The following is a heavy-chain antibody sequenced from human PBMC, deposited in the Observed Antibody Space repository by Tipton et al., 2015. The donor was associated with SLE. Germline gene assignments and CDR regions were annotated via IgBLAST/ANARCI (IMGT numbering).Heavy chain of an antibody. V-gene: IGHV4-61*09. Sequence: TLSLTCAVSGFSISSGYYWGWFRQPAGKGLEWIGHISASGSTNYNPSLRSRVTLSVDTSKDQFSLKLTSLTAADTAVYYCARHHPLMTVASFDYWGQGSLLIVSS. CDR2: ISASGST. D-gene: IGHD4/OR15-4a*01. J-gene: IGHJ4*02. CDR3: ARHHPLMTVASFDY. CDR1: GFSISSGYY.